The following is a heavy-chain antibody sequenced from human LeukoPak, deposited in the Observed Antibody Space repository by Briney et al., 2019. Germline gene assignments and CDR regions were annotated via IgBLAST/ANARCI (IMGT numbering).Heavy chain of an antibody. Sequence: GGSLRLSCVASGFTFSSYSMNWVRQAPGKGLEWVSHITASGTAMFYADSVKGRFTISRDNAKNSLYLQMNSLRDEDTAVYYCARDHITMVRGVITPFEYWGQGTLVTVSS. J-gene: IGHJ4*02. CDR3: ARDHITMVRGVITPFEY. D-gene: IGHD3-10*01. CDR1: GFTFSSYS. V-gene: IGHV3-48*02. CDR2: ITASGTAM.